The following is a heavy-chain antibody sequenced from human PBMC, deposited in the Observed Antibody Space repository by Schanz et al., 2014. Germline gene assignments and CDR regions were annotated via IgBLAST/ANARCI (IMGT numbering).Heavy chain of an antibody. CDR2: ILYDGSNK. V-gene: IGHV3-30*03. D-gene: IGHD2-21*02. J-gene: IGHJ6*03. Sequence: QVPLVESGGGVAQPGRSLRLSCAASGFTFSSYGMHWVLQAPGKGLEWVAVILYDGSNKYYADSVKGRFTISRDNSKNTLYLQMNSLRVEDTAVYYCARPSDSSWYMDVWGKGTTVTVSS. CDR1: GFTFSSYG. CDR3: ARPSDSSWYMDV.